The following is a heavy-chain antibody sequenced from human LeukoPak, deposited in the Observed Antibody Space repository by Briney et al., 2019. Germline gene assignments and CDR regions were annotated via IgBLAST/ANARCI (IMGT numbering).Heavy chain of an antibody. Sequence: KPSETLSLTCTVSGVSNNSFYWSWIRQPPGKALEWIGYIHSSGSTNYNPSLKSRVTISVGTSKNEVFLKLSSVTAADTAVYYCARRGAGIAGGPGFDLWGQGTLVTVSS. CDR3: ARRGAGIAGGPGFDL. V-gene: IGHV4-4*09. CDR1: GVSNNSFY. D-gene: IGHD6-13*01. J-gene: IGHJ5*02. CDR2: IHSSGST.